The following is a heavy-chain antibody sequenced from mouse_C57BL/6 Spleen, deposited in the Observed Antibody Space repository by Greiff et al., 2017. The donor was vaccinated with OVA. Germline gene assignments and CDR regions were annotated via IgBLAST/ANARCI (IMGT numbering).Heavy chain of an antibody. D-gene: IGHD1-1*01. CDR1: GYTFTSYW. CDR3: ASFGSSSWFAY. V-gene: IGHV1-69*01. Sequence: QVQLKQPGAELVMPGASVKLSCKASGYTFTSYWMHWVKQRPGQGLEWIGEIDPSDSYTNYNQKFKGKSTLTVDKSSSTAYMQLSSLTSEDSEVYYCASFGSSSWFAYWGQGTLVTVSA. J-gene: IGHJ3*01. CDR2: IDPSDSYT.